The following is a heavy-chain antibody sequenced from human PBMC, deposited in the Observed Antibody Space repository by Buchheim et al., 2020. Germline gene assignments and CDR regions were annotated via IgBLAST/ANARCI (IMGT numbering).Heavy chain of an antibody. Sequence: QVQLVQSGAEVKKPGASVKVSCKASGYTFTSYGISWVRQAPGQGLEWMGWISAYNGNTNYAQKLQGRVTMTTDTSTSTAYMELSRLRSDDTAVYYCARDAITIFGVLNGGSTHYDYWGQGTL. D-gene: IGHD3-3*01. CDR2: ISAYNGNT. CDR1: GYTFTSYG. V-gene: IGHV1-18*01. CDR3: ARDAITIFGVLNGGSTHYDY. J-gene: IGHJ4*02.